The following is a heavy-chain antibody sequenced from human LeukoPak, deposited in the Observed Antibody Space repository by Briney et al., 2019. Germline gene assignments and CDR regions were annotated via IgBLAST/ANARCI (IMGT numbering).Heavy chain of an antibody. CDR3: AKSPGEFEPTPFDY. Sequence: PGGSLRLSCAASGFTFSNFAMTWVRQAPGKGLEWVSAISGSGGLTYYADSVKGRFTISRDNSKNTLYLHLNSLRAEDTAVYYCAKSPGEFEPTPFDYWGQGTLVTVSS. D-gene: IGHD3-10*01. CDR2: ISGSGGLT. V-gene: IGHV3-23*01. J-gene: IGHJ4*02. CDR1: GFTFSNFA.